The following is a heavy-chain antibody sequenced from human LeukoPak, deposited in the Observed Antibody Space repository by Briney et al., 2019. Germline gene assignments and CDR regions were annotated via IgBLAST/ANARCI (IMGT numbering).Heavy chain of an antibody. CDR3: ARQGYGGDLDY. CDR1: GFTFSSYC. CDR2: ISGNSSTI. D-gene: IGHD5-12*01. V-gene: IGHV3-48*01. J-gene: IGHJ4*02. Sequence: PGGSLRLSCAASGFTFSSYCMTWVRQAPGKGLEWVSYISGNSSTIYYADSVKGRFTISRDNAKNSLYLQMNSLRAEDTAVYYCARQGYGGDLDYWGQGTLVTVSS.